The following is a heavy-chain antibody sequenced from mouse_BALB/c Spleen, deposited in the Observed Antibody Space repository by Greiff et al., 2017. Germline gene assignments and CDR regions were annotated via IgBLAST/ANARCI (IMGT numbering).Heavy chain of an antibody. D-gene: IGHD1-1*01. V-gene: IGHV5-6-5*01. Sequence: EVHLVESGGGLVKPGGSLKLSCAASGFTFSSYAMSWVRQTQEKRLEWVASISSGGSTYYPDSVKGRFTISRDNARNILYLQMSSLRSEDTAMYYCARAPHYYGTAMDYWGQGTSVTVSS. CDR1: GFTFSSYA. J-gene: IGHJ4*01. CDR3: ARAPHYYGTAMDY. CDR2: ISSGGST.